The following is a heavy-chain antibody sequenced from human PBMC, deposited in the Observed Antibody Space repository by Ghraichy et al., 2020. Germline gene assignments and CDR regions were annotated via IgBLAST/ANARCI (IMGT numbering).Heavy chain of an antibody. CDR3: AREGPGGPGSGWYVDY. D-gene: IGHD6-19*01. CDR1: GDSVSSNSAA. J-gene: IGHJ4*02. V-gene: IGHV6-1*01. Sequence: SQTLSLTCAISGDSVSSNSAAWNWIRQSPSRGLEWLGRTYYRSTWFSAYAVSVNSRITINPDTSENQFSLQLNSVTPEDTAVYYCAREGPGGPGSGWYVDYWGQGTLVTVSS. CDR2: TYYRSTWFS.